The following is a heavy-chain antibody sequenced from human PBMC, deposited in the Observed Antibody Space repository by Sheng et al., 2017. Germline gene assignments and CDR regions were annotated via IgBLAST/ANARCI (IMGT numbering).Heavy chain of an antibody. CDR3: ARVSRSSSWYRWAFDY. V-gene: IGHV4-39*07. CDR2: IYYSGGT. J-gene: IGHJ4*02. CDR1: GGSISSNSYY. Sequence: QLQLQESGPGLVKPSETLSLTCTVSGGSISSNSYYWGWIRQPPGKGLEWIGSIYYSGGTYYNPSLKSRVTISVDTSKNQFSLKLSSVTAADTAVYYCARVSRSSSWYRWAFDYWGQGTLVTVSS. D-gene: IGHD6-13*01.